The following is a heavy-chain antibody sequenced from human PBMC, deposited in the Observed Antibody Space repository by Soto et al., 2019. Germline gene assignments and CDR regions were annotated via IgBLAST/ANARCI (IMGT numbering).Heavy chain of an antibody. D-gene: IGHD3-10*01. CDR2: INHSGST. CDR1: GGSFSGYY. J-gene: IGHJ4*02. V-gene: IGHV4-34*01. CDR3: ARGRKLHSDY. Sequence: SETLSLTCAVYGGSFSGYYWSWIRQPPGKGLEWIGEINHSGSTNYNPSLKSRVTISVDTSKNQFSLKLSSVTAADTAVYYCARGRKLHSDYWGQGTLVTVSS.